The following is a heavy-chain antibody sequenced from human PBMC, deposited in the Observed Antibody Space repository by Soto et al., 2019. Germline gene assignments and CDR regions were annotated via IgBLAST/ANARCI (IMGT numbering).Heavy chain of an antibody. CDR3: ARTLRLLRPDRGYFDY. V-gene: IGHV1-3*01. Sequence: ASVKVSCKASGYTFTSYAMHWVRQAPGQRLEWMGWINAGDGNTKYSQKFQGRVTITRDTSASTAYMELSSLRSEDTVLFYCARTLRLLRPDRGYFDYWGQGTLVTVSS. CDR2: INAGDGNT. CDR1: GYTFTSYA. J-gene: IGHJ4*02. D-gene: IGHD2-15*01.